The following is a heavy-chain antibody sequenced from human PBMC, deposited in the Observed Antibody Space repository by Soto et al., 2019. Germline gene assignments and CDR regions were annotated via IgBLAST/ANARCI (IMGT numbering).Heavy chain of an antibody. CDR2: IYYSGST. D-gene: IGHD6-13*01. J-gene: IGHJ4*02. Sequence: SETLSLTCTVSGGSISSYYWSWTRQPPGKGLEWIGYIYYSGSTNYNPSLKSRVTISEDTSKSQFSLKVNSMTAADTAVYYCARYRREAVAGYTLDNWGQGILVTVSS. CDR3: ARYRREAVAGYTLDN. V-gene: IGHV4-59*01. CDR1: GGSISSYY.